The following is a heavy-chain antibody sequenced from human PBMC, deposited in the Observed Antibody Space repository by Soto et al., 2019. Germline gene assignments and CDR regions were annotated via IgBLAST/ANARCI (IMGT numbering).Heavy chain of an antibody. CDR3: AREGTDAFDI. J-gene: IGHJ3*02. V-gene: IGHV4-61*01. CDR2: IYYSGST. CDR1: GGSVSSGSYY. Sequence: SETLSLTCTVSGGSVSSGSYYWSWIRQPPGKGLEWIGYIYYSGSTNNNPSLKSRVTISVDTSKNQFSLKLSSVTAADTAVYYCAREGTDAFDIWGQGTMVTVSS. D-gene: IGHD1-1*01.